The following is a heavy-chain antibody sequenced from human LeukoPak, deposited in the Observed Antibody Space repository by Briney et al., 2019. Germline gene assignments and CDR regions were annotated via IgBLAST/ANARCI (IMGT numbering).Heavy chain of an antibody. V-gene: IGHV4-34*01. CDR1: GGSFSGYY. Sequence: SETLSLTWAVYGGSFSGYYWSWIRQPPGKGLEWIGEINHSGSTNYNPSLKSRVTISVDTSKNQFSLKLSSVTAADTAVYYCARGTYSGSYYDRYYFDYWGQGTLVTVSS. D-gene: IGHD1-26*01. CDR2: INHSGST. J-gene: IGHJ4*02. CDR3: ARGTYSGSYYDRYYFDY.